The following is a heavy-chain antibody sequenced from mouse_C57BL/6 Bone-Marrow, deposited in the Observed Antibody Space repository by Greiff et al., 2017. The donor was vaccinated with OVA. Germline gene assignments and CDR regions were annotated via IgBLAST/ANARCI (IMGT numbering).Heavy chain of an antibody. J-gene: IGHJ1*03. CDR3: GRKDWDWYCDV. CDR1: GFTFSDYG. CDR2: ISSGSSTI. Sequence: EVQLQESGGGLVKPGGSLKLSCAASGFTFSDYGMHWVRQAPEKGLEWVAYISSGSSTIYYAATVKGRFTISRDNAKNTLFLQMTSRRSEDAAMYYCGRKDWDWYCDVWGTGTTVTVSS. D-gene: IGHD4-1*01. V-gene: IGHV5-17*01.